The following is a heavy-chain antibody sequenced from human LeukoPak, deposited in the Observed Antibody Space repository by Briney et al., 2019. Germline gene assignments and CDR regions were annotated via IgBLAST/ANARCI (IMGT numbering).Heavy chain of an antibody. CDR2: IYHSGST. J-gene: IGHJ4*02. CDR3: ARAGDSSSWYSAEPPFGHFDY. CDR1: GGSISSGGYS. Sequence: PSQTLSLTCAVSGGSISSGGYSWSWIRQPPGKGLEWIGYIYHSGSTYYNPSLKSRVTISVDRSKNQFSLKLSSVTAADTAVYYCARAGDSSSWYSAEPPFGHFDYWGQGTLVTVSS. V-gene: IGHV4-30-2*01. D-gene: IGHD6-13*01.